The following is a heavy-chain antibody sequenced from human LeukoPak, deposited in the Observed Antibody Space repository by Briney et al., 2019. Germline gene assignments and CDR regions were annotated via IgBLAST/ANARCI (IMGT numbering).Heavy chain of an antibody. Sequence: ASVKVSCKASGYTFTSYGISWVRQAPGQGLEWMGWISAYNGNTNYAQKLQGRVTMTTDTSTSTAYMELRSLRSDDIAVYYCAREFYDSSGAFWFDPWGQGTLVTVSS. CDR3: AREFYDSSGAFWFDP. CDR1: GYTFTSYG. J-gene: IGHJ5*02. CDR2: ISAYNGNT. V-gene: IGHV1-18*03. D-gene: IGHD3-22*01.